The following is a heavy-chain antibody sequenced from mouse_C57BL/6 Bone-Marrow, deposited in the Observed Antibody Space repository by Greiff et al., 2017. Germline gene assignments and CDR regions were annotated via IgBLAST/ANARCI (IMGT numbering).Heavy chain of an antibody. J-gene: IGHJ1*03. Sequence: QVQLQQPGAELVKPGASVKLSCKASGYTFTSYWMHWVKQRPGQGLEWIGMIHPNSGSTNYNEKFKSKATLTVDKSSSTAYMQLSSLTSADSAVYYCARWAYGSSLYWYFDVWGTGTTVTVSS. CDR3: ARWAYGSSLYWYFDV. D-gene: IGHD1-1*01. CDR1: GYTFTSYW. V-gene: IGHV1-64*01. CDR2: IHPNSGST.